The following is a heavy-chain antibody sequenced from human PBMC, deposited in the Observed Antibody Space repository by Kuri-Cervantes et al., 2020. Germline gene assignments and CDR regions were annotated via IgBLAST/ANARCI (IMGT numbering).Heavy chain of an antibody. D-gene: IGHD3-16*01. V-gene: IGHV3-7*01. CDR1: GFTFSDYS. CDR2: IKQDGSEK. Sequence: GESLKISCAASGFTFSDYSMNWVRQAPGKGLEWVANIKQDGSEKYYVDSVKGRFTISRDNAKNSLYLQMNSLRVDDTAVYYCASGRGGAYWGQGTLVTSPQ. CDR3: ASGRGGAY. J-gene: IGHJ4*02.